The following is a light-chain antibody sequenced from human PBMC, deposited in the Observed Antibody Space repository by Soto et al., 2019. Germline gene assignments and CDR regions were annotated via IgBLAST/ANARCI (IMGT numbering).Light chain of an antibody. CDR1: SSDVGSYNL. Sequence: QSVLTQPASVSGSPGQSITISCTGTSSDVGSYNLVSWYQQHPGKAPKLMIYEVSKRPSGVSNRFSGSKSGNTASLTISGPQAEDEADYYCCSYAGSSTFHVFGTGTKVTVL. CDR2: EVS. V-gene: IGLV2-23*02. CDR3: CSYAGSSTFHV. J-gene: IGLJ1*01.